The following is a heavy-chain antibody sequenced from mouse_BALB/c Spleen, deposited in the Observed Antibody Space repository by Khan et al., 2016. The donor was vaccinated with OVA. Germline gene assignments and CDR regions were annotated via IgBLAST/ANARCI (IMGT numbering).Heavy chain of an antibody. D-gene: IGHD1-1*01. J-gene: IGHJ4*01. CDR2: ISSAGTYT. Sequence: EVQLVESGGDLVKPGGSLKLSCAASGFTFSTYGMSWVRQTPDKRLEWVATISSAGTYTYYSDSVKGRFTISRDNAKNTLYLQMNSLRSEDTAMYYCARHWVGIMDYWGQGTSLTFSS. CDR3: ARHWVGIMDY. V-gene: IGHV5-6*01. CDR1: GFTFSTYG.